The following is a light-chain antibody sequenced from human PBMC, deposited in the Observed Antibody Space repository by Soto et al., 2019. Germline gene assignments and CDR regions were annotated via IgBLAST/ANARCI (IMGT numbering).Light chain of an antibody. CDR3: QQYTDWPLT. Sequence: EIVMTHSPATLSVTPGERATLSCRASQSVSNNYLAWYQQKPGQAPRLLIYGVSSRATGVPDRFSGSGSGTDFTLTISRLEPEDFAVYYCQQYTDWPLTFGQGTKVDIK. V-gene: IGKV3-20*01. CDR1: QSVSNNY. CDR2: GVS. J-gene: IGKJ1*01.